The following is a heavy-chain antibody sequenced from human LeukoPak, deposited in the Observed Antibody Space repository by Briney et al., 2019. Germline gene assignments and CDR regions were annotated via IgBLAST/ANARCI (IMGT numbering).Heavy chain of an antibody. V-gene: IGHV4-38-2*02. CDR3: ARTSITMIVVVTDSFDY. J-gene: IGHJ4*02. CDR2: IYHSGST. CDR1: GGSISSGYY. D-gene: IGHD3-22*01. Sequence: SETLSLTCTVSGGSISSGYYWGWIRQPPGKGLEWIGSIYHSGSTYYNPSLKSRVTISVDTSKNQFSLKLSSVTAADTAVYYCARTSITMIVVVTDSFDYWGQGTLVTVSS.